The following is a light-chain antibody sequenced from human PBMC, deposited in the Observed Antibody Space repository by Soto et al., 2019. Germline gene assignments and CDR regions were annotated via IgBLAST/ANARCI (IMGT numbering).Light chain of an antibody. CDR2: DVT. V-gene: IGLV2-14*01. Sequence: QSVLTQPASVSGSPGQSITISCTGTSSDVGGYNAVSWYQQHPDKAPKLMIYDVTNRPSGASTRFSGSKSGNTASLTISGLQAEDEADYYCASFASDGAYVFGTGTKVTVL. J-gene: IGLJ1*01. CDR1: SSDVGGYNA. CDR3: ASFASDGAYV.